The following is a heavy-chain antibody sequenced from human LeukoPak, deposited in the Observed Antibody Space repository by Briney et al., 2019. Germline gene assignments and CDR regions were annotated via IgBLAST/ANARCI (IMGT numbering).Heavy chain of an antibody. D-gene: IGHD3-10*01. V-gene: IGHV3-23*01. Sequence: GGSLRLSCAASGFTFSTFAMSWVRQAPGKGLEWVSGITGSGGSTYYADSVKGRFTISRDNSKNTLYLQVNSLRAEDTAVCYCAKGWDGSCWPGIWGQGTLVTVSS. CDR3: AKGWDGSCWPGI. CDR2: ITGSGGST. J-gene: IGHJ4*02. CDR1: GFTFSTFA.